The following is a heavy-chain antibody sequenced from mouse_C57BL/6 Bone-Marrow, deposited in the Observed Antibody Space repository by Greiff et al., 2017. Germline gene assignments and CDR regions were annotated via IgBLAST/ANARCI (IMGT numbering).Heavy chain of an antibody. CDR3: AKDASWDGGFAY. D-gene: IGHD4-1*01. Sequence: EVMLVESGGGLVQSGRSLRLSCATSGFTFSDFYMEWVRQAPGKGLEWIAASRNKANDYTTEYSASVKGRFIVSRDTSQSILYLQMSALGAEDTAIYYCAKDASWDGGFAYWGQGTLVTVSA. J-gene: IGHJ3*01. CDR1: GFTFSDFY. CDR2: SRNKANDYTT. V-gene: IGHV7-1*01.